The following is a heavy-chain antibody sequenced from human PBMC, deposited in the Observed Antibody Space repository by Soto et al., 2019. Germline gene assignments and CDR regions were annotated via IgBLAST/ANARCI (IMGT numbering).Heavy chain of an antibody. V-gene: IGHV1-2*04. Sequence: ASVKVSCKASGYTFTGYYMHWVRQAPGQGLEWMGWINPNSGGTNYAQKFQGWVTMTRDTSISTAYMELSRLRSDDTAVYYCARDEPPAKGGGMDVWGQGTTVTVSS. CDR3: ARDEPPAKGGGMDV. CDR2: INPNSGGT. D-gene: IGHD1-26*01. J-gene: IGHJ6*02. CDR1: GYTFTGYY.